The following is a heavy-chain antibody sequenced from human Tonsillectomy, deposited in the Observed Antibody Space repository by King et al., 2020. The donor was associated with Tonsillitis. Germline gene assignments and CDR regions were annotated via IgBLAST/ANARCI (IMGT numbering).Heavy chain of an antibody. Sequence: VQLGEAGGGLVQPGGSLRLSCEAFGFTFRNYAMSWVRQSPEKGLEWVSATTASGGTTYYADSVTGRLTISRDNSKNTLYLQMKSLRAEDTAVYYCARDPVEMSTIPSWYFDLWGRGTLVTVSS. V-gene: IGHV3-23*04. J-gene: IGHJ2*01. D-gene: IGHD5-24*01. CDR3: ARDPVEMSTIPSWYFDL. CDR2: TTASGGTT. CDR1: GFTFRNYA.